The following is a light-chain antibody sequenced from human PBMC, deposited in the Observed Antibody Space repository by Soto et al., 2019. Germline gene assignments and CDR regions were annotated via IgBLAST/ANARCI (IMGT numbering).Light chain of an antibody. CDR1: QRVSSSS. CDR3: QQYGSSRIFT. CDR2: GAS. Sequence: EIVLTQSPGTLSLSPGERATLSCRASQRVSSSSLAWYQQKPGQAPRLLIYGASSSATGIPDRCSGSGSGTDFTLTISRLEPEAFAVYYCQQYGSSRIFTFGPGTKVHIK. J-gene: IGKJ3*01. V-gene: IGKV3-20*01.